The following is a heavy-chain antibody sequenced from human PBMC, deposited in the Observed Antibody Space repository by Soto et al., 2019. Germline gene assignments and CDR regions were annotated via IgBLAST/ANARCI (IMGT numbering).Heavy chain of an antibody. CDR3: ARDALLWFGESFYYYYLDV. Sequence: EVQLVESGGGLVQPGGSPRVSCAASGFTFSNYSMNWVRQAPGKGLEWVSYIGSSSSTTYYADSVKGRFTISRDNAKNSLYLQMNSLRAEDTAVYYCARDALLWFGESFYYYYLDVWGKGTTVTVSS. D-gene: IGHD3-10*01. V-gene: IGHV3-48*01. CDR2: IGSSSSTT. J-gene: IGHJ6*03. CDR1: GFTFSNYS.